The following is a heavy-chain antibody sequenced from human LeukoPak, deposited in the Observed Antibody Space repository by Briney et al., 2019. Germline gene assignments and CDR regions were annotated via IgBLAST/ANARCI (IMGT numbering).Heavy chain of an antibody. V-gene: IGHV3-13*01. CDR2: IGTAGDT. D-gene: IGHD2-2*01. CDR3: ARVCYDGGFDY. J-gene: IGHJ4*02. CDR1: GFTFSSYD. Sequence: PGGSLRLSCAASGFTFSSYDMHWVRQATGKGLEWVSAIGTAGDTYYPGSVKGRFTISRENAKNSLYLQMNSLRAGDTAVYYCARVCYDGGFDYWGQGTLVTVSS.